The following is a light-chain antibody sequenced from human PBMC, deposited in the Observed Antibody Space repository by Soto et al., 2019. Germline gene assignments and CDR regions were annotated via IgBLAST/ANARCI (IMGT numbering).Light chain of an antibody. J-gene: IGKJ3*01. CDR3: HQYGSSPLT. Sequence: EIVMTQSPATLSVSPGERATLSCRASQSVSSSYIAWYQQRPGQTPSLLIYGASSRATGIPDRFSGSGSGTDFTLTISRLEPEDFAVYYCHQYGSSPLTFGPGTKVDIK. CDR1: QSVSSSY. V-gene: IGKV3-20*01. CDR2: GAS.